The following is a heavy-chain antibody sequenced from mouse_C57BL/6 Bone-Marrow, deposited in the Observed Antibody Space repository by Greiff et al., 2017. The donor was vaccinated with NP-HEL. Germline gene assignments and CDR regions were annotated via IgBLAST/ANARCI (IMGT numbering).Heavy chain of an antibody. Sequence: EVKLMESGAELVRPGASVRLSCTASGFNIKDDYMHWVKQRPEQGLEWIGWIDPENGDTEYASKFQGKATITADTSSNTAYLQLSSLPSEDTAVYYCTVYYYGSSYILYWYFDVWGTGTTVTVSS. V-gene: IGHV14-4*01. CDR1: GFNIKDDY. CDR3: TVYYYGSSYILYWYFDV. D-gene: IGHD1-1*01. CDR2: IDPENGDT. J-gene: IGHJ1*03.